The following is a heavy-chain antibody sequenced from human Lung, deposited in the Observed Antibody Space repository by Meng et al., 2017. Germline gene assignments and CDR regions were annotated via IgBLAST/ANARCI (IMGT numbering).Heavy chain of an antibody. CDR2: INAYNGDT. J-gene: IGHJ4*02. D-gene: IGHD2-21*01. CDR3: ARVEVGITSGDY. V-gene: IGHV1-18*01. Sequence: AQLVQSGGEVKKPGASSQVSCKASGYTFTNYGITWVRQAPGQGLEWMGWINAYNGDTNYAQTLQGRVTMTTDTSTSTAYMELRSLRSDDTAVYYCARVEVGITSGDYWGQGTLVTVSS. CDR1: GYTFTNYG.